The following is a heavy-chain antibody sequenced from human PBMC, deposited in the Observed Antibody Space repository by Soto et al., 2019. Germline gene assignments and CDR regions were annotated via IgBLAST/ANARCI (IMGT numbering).Heavy chain of an antibody. D-gene: IGHD4-17*01. J-gene: IGHJ4*02. CDR3: ARGATIERGERDFDY. Sequence: QVQLVESEAGVVQPGRSLRLSCAASGFSFSDYGMHWVRQAPGKGLEWVAAIWYDGSHKYHADSVKDRFTISRDNSKNTLYLQMGSLRAEDTAVYYCARGATIERGERDFDYWGQGALVTVSS. CDR2: IWYDGSHK. V-gene: IGHV3-33*01. CDR1: GFSFSDYG.